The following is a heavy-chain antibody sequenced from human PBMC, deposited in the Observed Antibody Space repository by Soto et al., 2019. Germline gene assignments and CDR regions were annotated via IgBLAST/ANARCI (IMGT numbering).Heavy chain of an antibody. J-gene: IGHJ3*02. CDR2: LIHGGST. CDR1: DASLGCFQ. D-gene: IGHD3-16*01. Sequence: SVKQSHRCAIYDASLGCFQWPWLRPAPGKGMEWIGELIHGGSTNYNPSLKGRVSFSLDTSKNQFSLHLMSVTAADTAVYYCARSPLGYDYVRQTWREVGDSFDIWGRGTLVTVSS. CDR3: ARSPLGYDYVRQTWREVGDSFDI. V-gene: IGHV4-34*12.